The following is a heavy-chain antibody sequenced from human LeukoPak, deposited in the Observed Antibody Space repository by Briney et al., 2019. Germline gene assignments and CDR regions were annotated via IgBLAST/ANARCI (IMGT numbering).Heavy chain of an antibody. CDR1: GFTFSSYG. Sequence: GRSLRLSCAASGFTFSSYGMHWVRQAPGKGLEWVAVISYDGSNKYYADSVKGRFTISRDNSKNTLYLQMNSLRAEDTAVYYCAKEANDYVWGSYRSYYFDYWGQGTPVTVSS. CDR2: ISYDGSNK. D-gene: IGHD3-16*02. CDR3: AKEANDYVWGSYRSYYFDY. V-gene: IGHV3-30*18. J-gene: IGHJ4*02.